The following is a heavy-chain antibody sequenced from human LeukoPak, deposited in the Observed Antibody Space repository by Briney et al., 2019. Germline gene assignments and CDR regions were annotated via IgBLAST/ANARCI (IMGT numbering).Heavy chain of an antibody. J-gene: IGHJ4*02. D-gene: IGHD6-13*01. V-gene: IGHV3-48*03. CDR2: TSSSGSTI. Sequence: GGSLRLSCAASGFTFSSYEMNWVRQAPGKGLEWVSYTSSSGSTIYYADSVKGRFTISRDNAKNSLYLQMNSLRAEDTAVYYCAALPGIAAAVIDYWGQGTLVTVSS. CDR1: GFTFSSYE. CDR3: AALPGIAAAVIDY.